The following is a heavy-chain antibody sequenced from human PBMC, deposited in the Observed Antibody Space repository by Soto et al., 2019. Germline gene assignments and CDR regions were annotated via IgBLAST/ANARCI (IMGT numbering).Heavy chain of an antibody. CDR1: GFTFSSYA. CDR2: ISGSGGST. J-gene: IGHJ4*02. CDR3: AKGDSRQLVDYYFDY. V-gene: IGHV3-23*01. D-gene: IGHD6-6*01. Sequence: EVQLLESGGGLVQPGGSLRLSCAASGFTFSSYAMSWVRQAPGKGLEWVSAISGSGGSTYYADSGKGRFTISRDNSKNTLYLQLNSLRADDTTVYYCAKGDSRQLVDYYFDYWGQGTLVTVSS.